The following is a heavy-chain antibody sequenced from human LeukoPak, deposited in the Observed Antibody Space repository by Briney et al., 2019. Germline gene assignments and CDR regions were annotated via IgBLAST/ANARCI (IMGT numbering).Heavy chain of an antibody. Sequence: GESLKISCKASGYTFTGYYIHWVRQAPGQGLEWMGWINPNSGVTHYPQKFQGRVTMTRDTSIRTAYMEVSSLRSDDTAVYYCARGQQWLEAFDYWGLGTLVTVSS. D-gene: IGHD6-19*01. CDR1: GYTFTGYY. J-gene: IGHJ4*02. CDR2: INPNSGVT. V-gene: IGHV1-2*02. CDR3: ARGQQWLEAFDY.